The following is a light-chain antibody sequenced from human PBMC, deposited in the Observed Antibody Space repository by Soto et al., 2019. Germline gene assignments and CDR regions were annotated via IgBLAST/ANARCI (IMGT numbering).Light chain of an antibody. CDR2: LTS. J-gene: IGKJ5*01. CDR3: LQALQTPPT. V-gene: IGKV2-28*01. CDR1: QSLLYRNGNNY. Sequence: DLVMTQSPLSLPVTPGEPASISCRSSQSLLYRNGNNYLNWYLQKPGQSPQLLIYLTSYRASGVPDRFSGSGSGTDFTLKFSRVEAEDVGVYYCLQALQTPPTFGQGTRLEIK.